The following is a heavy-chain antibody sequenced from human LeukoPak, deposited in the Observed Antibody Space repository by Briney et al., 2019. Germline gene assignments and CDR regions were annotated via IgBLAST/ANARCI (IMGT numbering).Heavy chain of an antibody. CDR1: GYTFTSYG. V-gene: IGHV1-18*01. Sequence: ASVKVSCKASGYTFTSYGISWVRQAPGQGLEWMGWISAYNGNTNYAQKLQGRVTMTRDTSTSTVYMELSSLRSEDTAVYYCARVSINYYYDSSGYYDYWGQGTPVTVSS. J-gene: IGHJ4*02. CDR2: ISAYNGNT. CDR3: ARVSINYYYDSSGYYDY. D-gene: IGHD3-22*01.